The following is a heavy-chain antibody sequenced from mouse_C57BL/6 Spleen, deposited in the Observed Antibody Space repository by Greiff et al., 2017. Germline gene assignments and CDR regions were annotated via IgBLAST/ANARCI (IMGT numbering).Heavy chain of an antibody. Sequence: DVMLVESGGGLVKPGGSLKLSCAASGFTFSSYAMSWVRQTPEKRLEWVATISDGGSYTYYPDNVKGRFTISRDNAKNNLYLQMSHLKSEDTAMYYCARDQDYGPMDYWGQGTSVTVSS. CDR3: ARDQDYGPMDY. CDR2: ISDGGSYT. J-gene: IGHJ4*01. V-gene: IGHV5-4*01. D-gene: IGHD1-2*01. CDR1: GFTFSSYA.